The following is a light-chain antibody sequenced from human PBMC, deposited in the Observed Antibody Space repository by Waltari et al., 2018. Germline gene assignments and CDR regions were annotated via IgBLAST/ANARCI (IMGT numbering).Light chain of an antibody. J-gene: IGKJ1*01. Sequence: AIRITQSPSSLSASTGDRVTITCRASQGISSYLAWYQQKPGKAPKLLSYAASTLQSGVPSRCSGSGSGTDFTLTISCLQSEDFATYYCQQYYSYPRTFGQGTKVEIK. CDR2: AAS. V-gene: IGKV1-8*01. CDR3: QQYYSYPRT. CDR1: QGISSY.